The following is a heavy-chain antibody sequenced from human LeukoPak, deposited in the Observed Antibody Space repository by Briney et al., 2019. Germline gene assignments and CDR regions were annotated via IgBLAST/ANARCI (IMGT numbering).Heavy chain of an antibody. J-gene: IGHJ4*02. Sequence: GGSLRLSCAASGFSIGPYWMNWARQVPGKRLEWVANINQDGSGKSYVDSVKGRFTISRDNAKNSLYLQMNSLRAEDTAVYYCAREGGQWLVRIPDYWGQGTLVTVSS. CDR3: AREGGQWLVRIPDY. CDR1: GFSIGPYW. D-gene: IGHD6-19*01. V-gene: IGHV3-7*01. CDR2: INQDGSGK.